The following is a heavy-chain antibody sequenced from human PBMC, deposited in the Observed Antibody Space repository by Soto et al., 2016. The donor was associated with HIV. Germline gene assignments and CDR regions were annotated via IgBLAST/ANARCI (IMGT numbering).Heavy chain of an antibody. D-gene: IGHD3-22*01. CDR2: ISGSGGST. V-gene: IGHV3-23*01. Sequence: EVQLLESGGGLVQPGGSLRLSCAASGFTFSSYAMSWVRQAPGKGLEWVSAISGSGGSTYYADSVKGRFTISRDNSKNTLYLQMNSLRAEDTAVYYCAKDRLPYYDSRGDDAFDIWGQGTMVTVSS. CDR1: GFTFSSYA. CDR3: AKDRLPYYDSRGDDAFDI. J-gene: IGHJ3*02.